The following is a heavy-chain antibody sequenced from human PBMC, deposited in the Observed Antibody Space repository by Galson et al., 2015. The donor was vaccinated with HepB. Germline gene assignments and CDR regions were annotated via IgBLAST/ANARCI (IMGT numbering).Heavy chain of an antibody. J-gene: IGHJ4*02. D-gene: IGHD3-10*01. V-gene: IGHV3-30*18. CDR1: GFTFSTYW. CDR2: ISYDGSNK. CDR3: VKGAGYYGSGVDY. Sequence: SLRLSCAASGFTFSTYWMHWVRQAPGKGLVWVAVISYDGSNKYNADSVKGRLTISRDNSKNTLYLQMNSLKAEDTAVYYCVKGAGYYGSGVDYWGQGTLVTVSS.